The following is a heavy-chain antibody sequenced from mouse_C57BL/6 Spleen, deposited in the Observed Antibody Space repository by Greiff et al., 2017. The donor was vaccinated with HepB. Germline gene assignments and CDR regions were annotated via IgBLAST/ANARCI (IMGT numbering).Heavy chain of an antibody. J-gene: IGHJ1*03. V-gene: IGHV1-50*01. CDR2: IDPSDSYT. CDR3: ARGYYGSDLGWYFDV. CDR1: GYTFTSYW. D-gene: IGHD1-1*01. Sequence: VQLVESGAELVKPGASVKLSCKASGYTFTSYWMQWVKQRPGQGLEWIGVIDPSDSYTNYNQKFKGKATLTVDTSSSTAYMQLSSLTSEDSAVYYCARGYYGSDLGWYFDVWGTGTTVTVSS.